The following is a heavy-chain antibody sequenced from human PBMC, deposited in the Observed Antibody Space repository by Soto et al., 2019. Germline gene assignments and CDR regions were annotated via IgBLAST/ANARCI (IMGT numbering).Heavy chain of an antibody. CDR3: ARDPGAAAHSEYGMDV. V-gene: IGHV3-33*01. D-gene: IGHD6-25*01. CDR2: IWYDGSNK. CDR1: GFTFSSYG. J-gene: IGHJ6*02. Sequence: GGSLRLSCAASGFTFSSYGMHWVRQAPGKGLEWVAVIWYDGSNKYYADSVKGRFTISRDNSKNTLYLQMNSLRAEDTAVYYCARDPGAAAHSEYGMDVWGQGTTVTVSS.